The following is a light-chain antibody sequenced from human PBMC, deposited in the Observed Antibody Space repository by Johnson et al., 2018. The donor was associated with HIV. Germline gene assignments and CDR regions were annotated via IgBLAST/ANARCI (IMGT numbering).Light chain of an antibody. Sequence: QSVLTQPPSVSAAPGQKVTISCSGSSSNIGYNYVSWYQQVPGTAPKLLIYDIDKRPSGIPDRFSGSQSGTSATLGITGLQTGDEADYYCGTWDSSLSADVFGTGTKVTVL. J-gene: IGLJ1*01. CDR1: SSNIGYNY. CDR3: GTWDSSLSADV. CDR2: DID. V-gene: IGLV1-51*01.